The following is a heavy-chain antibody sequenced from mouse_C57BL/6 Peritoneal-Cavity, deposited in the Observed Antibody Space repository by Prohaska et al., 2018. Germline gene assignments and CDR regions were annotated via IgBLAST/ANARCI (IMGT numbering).Heavy chain of an antibody. CDR2: ISSGGDYI. Sequence: DVMLVESGEGLVKPGGSLKLSCAASGFTFSSYAMSWVRQTPEKMLEWVAYISSGGDYIYYADTVKGRFTIARDNARNTRYLQMSSLKSEDTAMYYCTRDPPLTSAMDYWGQGTSVTVSS. D-gene: IGHD2-12*01. CDR3: TRDPPLTSAMDY. CDR1: GFTFSSYA. V-gene: IGHV5-9-1*02. J-gene: IGHJ4*01.